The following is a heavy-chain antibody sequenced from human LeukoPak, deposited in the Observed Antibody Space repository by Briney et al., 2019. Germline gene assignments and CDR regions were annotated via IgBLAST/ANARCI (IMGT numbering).Heavy chain of an antibody. CDR3: AREGEDYYDSSGYFDY. CDR1: GDSVSSNSAA. Sequence: SQTLSLTCAISGDSVSSNSAAWNWIRQSPSSGLEWLGRTYYRSKWYNDYAVSVKSRITINPDTSKNQFSLQLNSVTPEDTAVYYCAREGEDYYDSSGYFDYWGQGTLVTVSS. CDR2: TYYRSKWYN. J-gene: IGHJ4*02. V-gene: IGHV6-1*01. D-gene: IGHD3-22*01.